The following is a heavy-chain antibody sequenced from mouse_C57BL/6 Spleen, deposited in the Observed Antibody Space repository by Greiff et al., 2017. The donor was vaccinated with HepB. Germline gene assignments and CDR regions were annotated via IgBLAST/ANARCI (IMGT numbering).Heavy chain of an antibody. D-gene: IGHD1-1*01. CDR2: IDPEDGET. V-gene: IGHV14-2*01. J-gene: IGHJ1*03. Sequence: EVKVVESGAELVKPGASVKLSCTASGFNIKDYYMHWVKQRTEQGLEWIGRIDPEDGETKYAPKFQGKATITADTSSNTAYLQLSSLTSEDTAVYYCARGGTVPYWYFDVWGTGTTVTVSS. CDR3: ARGGTVPYWYFDV. CDR1: GFNIKDYY.